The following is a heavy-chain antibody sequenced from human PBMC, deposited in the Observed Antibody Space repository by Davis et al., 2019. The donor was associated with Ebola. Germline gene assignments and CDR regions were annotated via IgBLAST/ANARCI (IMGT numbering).Heavy chain of an antibody. V-gene: IGHV1-2*06. J-gene: IGHJ4*02. CDR3: VLRAVRDFFDY. CDR1: GYTFTGYY. CDR2: INPNSGGT. Sequence: ASVKVSCKASGYTFTGYYMHWVRQAPGQGLEWMGRINPNSGGTNYAQKFQGRVTMTRDTSISTAYMELSRLRSDDTAIYYCVLRAVRDFFDYWGQGTLVTVSS. D-gene: IGHD4-17*01.